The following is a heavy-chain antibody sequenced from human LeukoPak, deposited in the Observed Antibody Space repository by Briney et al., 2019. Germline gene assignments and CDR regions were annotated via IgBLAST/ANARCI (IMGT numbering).Heavy chain of an antibody. V-gene: IGHV4-4*02. CDR1: GGSISSSNW. Sequence: SETLSLTCAVSGGSISSSNWWSWIRQPPGKGLEWIGEIYHSGSTNYNPSLKSRVTISVDTSKNQFSLKLSSVTAADTAVYYCAREYSSSWPYYYYYMDVWGKGTTVTVSS. CDR2: IYHSGST. D-gene: IGHD6-6*01. J-gene: IGHJ6*03. CDR3: AREYSSSWPYYYYYMDV.